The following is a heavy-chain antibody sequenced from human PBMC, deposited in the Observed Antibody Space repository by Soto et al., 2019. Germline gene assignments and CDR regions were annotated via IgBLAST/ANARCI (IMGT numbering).Heavy chain of an antibody. CDR2: ISGSGGST. Sequence: HPGGSLRLSCAASGFTFSSYAMSWVRQAPGKGLEWVSAISGSGGSTYYADSVKGRFTISRDNSKNTLYLQMNSLRAEDTAVYYCAVSARLERVSRSRGPMDVWGKGTTVTVSS. J-gene: IGHJ6*04. CDR3: AVSARLERVSRSRGPMDV. CDR1: GFTFSSYA. D-gene: IGHD1-1*01. V-gene: IGHV3-23*01.